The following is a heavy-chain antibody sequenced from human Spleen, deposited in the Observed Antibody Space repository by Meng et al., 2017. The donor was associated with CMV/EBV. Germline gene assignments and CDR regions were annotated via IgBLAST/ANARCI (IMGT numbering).Heavy chain of an antibody. CDR2: IYHKGSS. CDR1: GDSISSETHY. J-gene: IGHJ4*02. D-gene: IGHD3-22*01. Sequence: LRPSCSVSGDSISSETHYWSWIRQHPGKGLEWIGSIYHKGSSYYNPYLKSRVTISVDTSKNQFSLELNSVTAADTAVYYCARSPYYYEYSGYSFDYWGQGTLVTVSS. CDR3: ARSPYYYEYSGYSFDY. V-gene: IGHV4-31*03.